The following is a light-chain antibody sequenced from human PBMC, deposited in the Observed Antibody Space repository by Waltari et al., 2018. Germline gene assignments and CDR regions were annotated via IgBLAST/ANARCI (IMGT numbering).Light chain of an antibody. CDR3: QQRSNWPTALT. J-gene: IGKJ4*01. Sequence: EIVLTQSPVTLSLSPGETATLSCRASQSVSSYLTWYQQKPGHAPRLLIDDASNRATRIPARFRGSGSGTDFTLTISSLEPEDFAVYYCQQRSNWPTALTFGGGTKVEVK. CDR2: DAS. V-gene: IGKV3-11*01. CDR1: QSVSSY.